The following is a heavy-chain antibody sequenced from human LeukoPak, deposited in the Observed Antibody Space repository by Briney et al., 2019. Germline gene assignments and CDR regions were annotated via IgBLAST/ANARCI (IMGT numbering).Heavy chain of an antibody. V-gene: IGHV3-30-3*01. CDR3: ARLSDFDRYFDY. J-gene: IGHJ4*02. Sequence: GRSLRLSCAASGFTFSSYAMHWVRQAPGKGLEWVAVISYDGSNKYYADSVRGRFTISRDNAKNSLYLQMNSLRAEDTAVYYCARLSDFDRYFDYWGQGTLVTVSS. CDR2: ISYDGSNK. CDR1: GFTFSSYA. D-gene: IGHD3-9*01.